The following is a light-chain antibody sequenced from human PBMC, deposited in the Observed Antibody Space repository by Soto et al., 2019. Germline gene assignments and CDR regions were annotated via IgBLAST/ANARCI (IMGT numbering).Light chain of an antibody. CDR1: SSDVGGYNY. J-gene: IGLJ1*01. V-gene: IGLV2-14*01. Sequence: QSALTQPASVSGSPGQSITISCTGTSSDVGGYNYVSWFQQHPGKAPKLMIYEVSNRPSGVSNRFSGSKSGNTASLTISGLHAEDEADYYCSSYTSGGYVFGTGTKVTVL. CDR3: SSYTSGGYV. CDR2: EVS.